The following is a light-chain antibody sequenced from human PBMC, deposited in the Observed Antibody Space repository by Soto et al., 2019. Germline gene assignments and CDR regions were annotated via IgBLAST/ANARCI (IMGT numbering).Light chain of an antibody. Sequence: QSALTQPASVSGSPGQSITISCTGTSSDVGGYNYVSWYQQHPGKAPKLMIYGVTNRPSGVSNRFSGSKSGNTASLTISGLLADDEADYYCSSFTSSTTLSVIFGGGTKLTVL. J-gene: IGLJ2*01. V-gene: IGLV2-14*01. CDR2: GVT. CDR1: SSDVGGYNY. CDR3: SSFTSSTTLSVI.